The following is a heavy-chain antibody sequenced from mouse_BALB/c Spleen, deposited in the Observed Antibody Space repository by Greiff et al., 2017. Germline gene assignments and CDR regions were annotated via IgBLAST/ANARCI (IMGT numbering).Heavy chain of an antibody. CDR3: TREQYGYGY. V-gene: IGHV1-69*02. Sequence: QVQLQQPGAELVRPGASVKLSCKASGYTFTSYWINWVKQRPGQGLEWIGNIYPSDSYTNYNQKFKDKATLTVDKSSSTAYMQLSSPTSEDSAVYYCTREQYGYGYWGQGTTLTVSS. CDR2: IYPSDSYT. D-gene: IGHD1-2*01. J-gene: IGHJ2*01. CDR1: GYTFTSYW.